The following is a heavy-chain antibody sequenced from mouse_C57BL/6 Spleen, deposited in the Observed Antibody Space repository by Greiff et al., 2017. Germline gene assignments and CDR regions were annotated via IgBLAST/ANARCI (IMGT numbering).Heavy chain of an antibody. J-gene: IGHJ4*01. CDR1: GFTFSSYG. CDR3: ARRYTCDEPVNAMDY. Sequence: DVMLVESGGDLVKPGGSLKLSCAASGFTFSSYGMSWVRQTPDKRLEWVATISSGGSYTYYPDSVKGRFTISRANAKNTLYLQMSSLKSEDTAMYNCARRYTCDEPVNAMDYWGQGTSVTVSS. CDR2: ISSGGSYT. V-gene: IGHV5-6*02.